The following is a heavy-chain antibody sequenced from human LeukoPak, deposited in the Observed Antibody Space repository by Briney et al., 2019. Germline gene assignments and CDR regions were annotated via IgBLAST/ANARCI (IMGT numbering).Heavy chain of an antibody. CDR1: GFTFSSYA. J-gene: IGHJ4*02. D-gene: IGHD6-19*01. V-gene: IGHV3-23*01. Sequence: PGGSLRLSCAASGFTFSSYAMSWVRQAPGKGLEWVSGISGSGGSTYYADSVKGRFTISRDNSKNTLYLQMNSLRAEDTAVYYCARRLGGEWLVASPFDYWGQGTLVTVSS. CDR3: ARRLGGEWLVASPFDY. CDR2: ISGSGGST.